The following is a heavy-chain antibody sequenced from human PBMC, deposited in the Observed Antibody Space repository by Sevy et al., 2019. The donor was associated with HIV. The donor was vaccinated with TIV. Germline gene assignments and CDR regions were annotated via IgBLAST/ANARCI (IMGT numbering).Heavy chain of an antibody. D-gene: IGHD3-22*01. J-gene: IGHJ4*02. CDR1: GYTLTQLS. Sequence: ASVKVSCKVSGYTLTQLSMHWVRQAPGKGLEWMGSFDPEDSETIYAQKFQGRVTMTEDTSTDIAYMELSRLKSEDTAVFCCAITKHYYDSSGYPFDYWGQGTLVTVSS. CDR3: AITKHYYDSSGYPFDY. CDR2: FDPEDSET. V-gene: IGHV1-24*01.